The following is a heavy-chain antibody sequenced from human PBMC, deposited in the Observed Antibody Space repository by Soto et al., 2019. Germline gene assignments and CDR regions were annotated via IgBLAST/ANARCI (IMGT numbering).Heavy chain of an antibody. D-gene: IGHD6-13*01. CDR3: ARGAGIAAAGTIYYYYYMDV. CDR2: IIPILGIA. J-gene: IGHJ6*03. Sequence: ASVKVSCKASGGTFSSYTISWVRQAPGQGLEWMGRIIPILGIANYAQKFQGRVTITADKSTSTAYMELSSLRSEDTAVYYCARGAGIAAAGTIYYYYYMDVWGKGTTVTVSS. V-gene: IGHV1-69*02. CDR1: GGTFSSYT.